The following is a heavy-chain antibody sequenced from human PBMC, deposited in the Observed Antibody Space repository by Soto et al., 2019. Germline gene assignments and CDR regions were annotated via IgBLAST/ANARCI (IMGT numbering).Heavy chain of an antibody. CDR1: RYTLTSYS. J-gene: IGHJ4*02. D-gene: IGHD6-19*01. Sequence: VEPSSKAPRYTLTSYSMYWVRQAPEQGLEWMGWISAYNGNTIYAQKLQGRVTLTTDTSTSTAYRELRSLRSDDTAVFYCARASADSSGWCDYSDYWGQRTLVTVFS. CDR3: ARASADSSGWCDYSDY. CDR2: ISAYNGNT. V-gene: IGHV1-18*04.